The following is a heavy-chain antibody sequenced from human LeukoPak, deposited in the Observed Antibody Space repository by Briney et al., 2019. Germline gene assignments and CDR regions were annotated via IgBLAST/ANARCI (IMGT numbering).Heavy chain of an antibody. V-gene: IGHV1-24*01. J-gene: IGHJ6*02. D-gene: IGHD6-19*01. Sequence: ASVKVSCKVSGYTLTELSMHWVRQAPGKGLEWMGGFDPEDGETIYAQKFQGRVTMTEDTSTDTAYMELSSLRSEDTAVHYCATVRSSGWFPSPNYYYYGMDVWGQGTTVTVSS. CDR1: GYTLTELS. CDR3: ATVRSSGWFPSPNYYYYGMDV. CDR2: FDPEDGET.